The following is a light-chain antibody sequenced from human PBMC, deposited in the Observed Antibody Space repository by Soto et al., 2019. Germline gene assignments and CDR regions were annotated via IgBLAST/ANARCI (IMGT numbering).Light chain of an antibody. CDR2: DVN. CDR1: SSDVGGYNY. J-gene: IGLJ2*01. Sequence: QSVLTQPPSVSGSPGQSVAISCSGTSSDVGGYNYVSWYQQHPGKAPKLMIYDVNKRPSGVPYRFSGSKSGNTASLTVSGLQAEAESDYYSISYASSNIPAFGGGTKLTVL. CDR3: ISYASSNIPA. V-gene: IGLV2-8*01.